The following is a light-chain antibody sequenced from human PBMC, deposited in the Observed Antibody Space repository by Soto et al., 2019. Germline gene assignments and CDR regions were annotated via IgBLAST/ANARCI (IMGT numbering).Light chain of an antibody. Sequence: QSVLTQPPSVSGAPGQRVTISCTGSSSNIGATYDVHWYQQLPGTAPKLMIYDVSERPSGVPDRFSGSKSGNTASPTISGLQAEDEADYYCCSYAVTFYVFGTGTKVTVL. CDR2: DVS. J-gene: IGLJ1*01. CDR1: SSNIGATYD. V-gene: IGLV1-40*01. CDR3: CSYAVTFYV.